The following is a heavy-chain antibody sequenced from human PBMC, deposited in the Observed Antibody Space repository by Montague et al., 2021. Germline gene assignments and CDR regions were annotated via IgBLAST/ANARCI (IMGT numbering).Heavy chain of an antibody. J-gene: IGHJ4*02. CDR1: GFTFSRFA. V-gene: IGHV3-23*03. CDR2: IHRRGSPT. D-gene: IGHD6-19*01. Sequence: SLRLSCAASGFTFSRFAMSWVRQAPGRGLEWVSIIHRRGSPTYYGNSVKGRFTISRDDSKNMLYLQLNSLRAEDTAVYYCAKDRGDSSGWPIFDYWGREPWSPSPQ. CDR3: AKDRGDSSGWPIFDY.